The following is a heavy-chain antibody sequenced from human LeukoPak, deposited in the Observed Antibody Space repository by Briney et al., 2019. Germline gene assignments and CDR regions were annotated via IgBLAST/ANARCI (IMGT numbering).Heavy chain of an antibody. CDR1: GGPISSGGYY. CDR2: IYYSGST. CDR3: ARVAGARVDY. Sequence: TSETLSLTCTISGGPISSGGYYWSWIRQHPGKGLEWIGYIYYSGSTYYNPSLKSRVTISVDTSKNQFSLKLSSGTAADTAVYYCARVAGARVDYWGQGTLVTVSS. D-gene: IGHD1-26*01. V-gene: IGHV4-31*03. J-gene: IGHJ4*02.